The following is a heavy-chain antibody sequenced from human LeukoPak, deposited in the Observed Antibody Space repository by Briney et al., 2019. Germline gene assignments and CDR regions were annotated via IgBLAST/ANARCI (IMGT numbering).Heavy chain of an antibody. V-gene: IGHV1-24*01. Sequence: ASVKVSCKVSGYTLTELSMHWVRQAPGKGLEWMGGFDPEDGETIYAQKFQGRVTMTEDTSTDTAYMELRSLRSDDTAVYFCARSSIVATLIRGYFDYWGQGTLVTVSS. CDR3: ARSSIVATLIRGYFDY. D-gene: IGHD5-12*01. CDR2: FDPEDGET. J-gene: IGHJ4*02. CDR1: GYTLTELS.